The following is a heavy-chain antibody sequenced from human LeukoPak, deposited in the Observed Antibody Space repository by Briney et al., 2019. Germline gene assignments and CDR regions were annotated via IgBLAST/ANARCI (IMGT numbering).Heavy chain of an antibody. D-gene: IGHD1-26*01. CDR1: GFTFSNHG. V-gene: IGHV3-23*01. J-gene: IGHJ5*02. Sequence: GGTPRLSCAASGFTFSNHGMNWVRQAPGKGLEWVSGISPSGDITYYAGSVKGRFTISRDNSKNTLYLQMNSLRAEDTAVYYCAKDYEPLVGVHRWGDWFDPWGQGTLVTVSS. CDR3: AKDYEPLVGVHRWGDWFDP. CDR2: ISPSGDIT.